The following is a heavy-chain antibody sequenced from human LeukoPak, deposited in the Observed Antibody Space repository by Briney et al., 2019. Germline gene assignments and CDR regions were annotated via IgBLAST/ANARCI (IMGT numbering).Heavy chain of an antibody. J-gene: IGHJ4*02. V-gene: IGHV3-30*04. Sequence: GGSLRPSCAASGFTFSSYAMHWVRQAPGKGLEWVAVISYDGSNKYYADSVKGRFTISRDNSENTLYLQMNSLRAEDTAVYYCARDRVGGYSGYYIFDYWGQGTLVTVSS. CDR2: ISYDGSNK. D-gene: IGHD5-12*01. CDR1: GFTFSSYA. CDR3: ARDRVGGYSGYYIFDY.